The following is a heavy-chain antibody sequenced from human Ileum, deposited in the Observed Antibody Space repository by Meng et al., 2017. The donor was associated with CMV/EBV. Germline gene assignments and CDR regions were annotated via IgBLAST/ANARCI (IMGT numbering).Heavy chain of an antibody. Sequence: KASGGTFGNYPITWVRQAPGQGLEWMGRIVPVLGIASYARKFRGRVTITADRSTGTAYMELNRLTSEDTAMYYCAREAYTAYYFDYWGQGALVTVSS. CDR3: AREAYTAYYFDY. CDR2: IVPVLGIA. D-gene: IGHD4-11*01. CDR1: GGTFGNYP. J-gene: IGHJ4*02. V-gene: IGHV1-69*04.